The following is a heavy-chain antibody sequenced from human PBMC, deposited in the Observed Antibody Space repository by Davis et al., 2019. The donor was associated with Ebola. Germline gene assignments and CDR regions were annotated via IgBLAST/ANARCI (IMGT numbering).Heavy chain of an antibody. CDR2: INTNTGNP. J-gene: IGHJ6*04. V-gene: IGHV7-4-1*02. Sequence: AASVKVSCKASGYRFTTYGMHWVRQAPGLGLEWMGWINTNTGNPTYAKGFTGRFVFSLDTSVSTAYLQISSLKAEDSAIYYCARSSYSWYFSGMDVWGKGTTVTVSS. CDR1: GYRFTTYG. CDR3: ARSSYSWYFSGMDV. D-gene: IGHD6-13*01.